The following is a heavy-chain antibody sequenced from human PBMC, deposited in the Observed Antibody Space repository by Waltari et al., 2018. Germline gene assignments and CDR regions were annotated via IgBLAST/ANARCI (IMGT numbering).Heavy chain of an antibody. CDR3: ARSRRITIGWFDP. Sequence: QLQLQESGPGLVKPSETLSLTCTVSGGSISSSSYYWGWIRQPPGKGLEWIGSIYYSWSTYYNPSLKSRVTISVDTSKNQFSLKLSSVTAADTAVYYCARSRRITIGWFDPWGQGTLVTVSS. J-gene: IGHJ5*02. V-gene: IGHV4-39*01. D-gene: IGHD3-3*01. CDR2: IYYSWST. CDR1: GGSISSSSYY.